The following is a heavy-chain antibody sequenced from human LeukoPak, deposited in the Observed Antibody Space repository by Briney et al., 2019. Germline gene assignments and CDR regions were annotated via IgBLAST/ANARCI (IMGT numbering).Heavy chain of an antibody. V-gene: IGHV4-4*07. D-gene: IGHD3-16*01. CDR1: VGSISNYY. CDR3: ARVVSGSYVDY. CDR2: IHSSGST. Sequence: SETLSLTCTISVGSISNYYWSWIRQPAGKGLEWIGRIHSSGSTNYNPSLKSRVTISVDTSKNQFSLKLSSVTAADTAVYYCARVVSGSYVDYWGQGTLVTVSS. J-gene: IGHJ4*02.